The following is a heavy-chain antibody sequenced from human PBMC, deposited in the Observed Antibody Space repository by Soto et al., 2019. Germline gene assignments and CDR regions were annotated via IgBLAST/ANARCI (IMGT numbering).Heavy chain of an antibody. V-gene: IGHV1-46*01. Sequence: QVQLVQSGAEVKKPGASVKVSCKASGYTFTSYYMHWVRQAPGQGLEWMGIINPSGGSTSYAQKFMGRVTMTRDTSTSTVYMELSSLRSEDTAVYYCARDLHYVWGSYRYHPLNYYYYGMDVWGQGTTVTVSS. D-gene: IGHD3-16*02. CDR2: INPSGGST. CDR3: ARDLHYVWGSYRYHPLNYYYYGMDV. CDR1: GYTFTSYY. J-gene: IGHJ6*02.